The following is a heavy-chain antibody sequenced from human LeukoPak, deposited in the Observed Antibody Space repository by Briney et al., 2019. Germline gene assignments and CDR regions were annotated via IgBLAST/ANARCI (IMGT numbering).Heavy chain of an antibody. V-gene: IGHV3-74*01. CDR1: GLTFSSYW. Sequence: GGSLRLSCAASGLTFSSYWMHWVRQAPGKGLVWVSRINSDGSSTSYADSVKGRFTISRDNAKNTLYLQMNSLRAEDTAVYYCARMGLEMATALDYWGQGTLVTVSS. CDR3: ARMGLEMATALDY. J-gene: IGHJ4*02. D-gene: IGHD5-24*01. CDR2: INSDGSST.